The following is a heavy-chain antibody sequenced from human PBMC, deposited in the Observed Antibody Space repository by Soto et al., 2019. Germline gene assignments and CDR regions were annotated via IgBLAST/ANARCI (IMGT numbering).Heavy chain of an antibody. CDR1: GGSFSGYY. Sequence: SECLSLSCAGSGGSFSGYYWSWVRQTPGKGLEWVGDINHAGDTSYNPSPKSRVMISGETAKGQFSLNVTSVAAGDTAAYCCARGVGFSNDARQNLYFDHWGPGTLVTVS. CDR3: ARGVGFSNDARQNLYFDH. V-gene: IGHV4-34*01. D-gene: IGHD3-3*01. CDR2: INHAGDT. J-gene: IGHJ4*02.